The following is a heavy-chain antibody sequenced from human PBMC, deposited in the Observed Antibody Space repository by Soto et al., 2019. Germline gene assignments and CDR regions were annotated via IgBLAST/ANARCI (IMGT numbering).Heavy chain of an antibody. CDR3: ARGNYDSSGYPDY. V-gene: IGHV3-33*01. CDR2: IWYDGRNK. D-gene: IGHD3-22*01. J-gene: IGHJ4*02. CDR1: GFTFSSYG. Sequence: QVQLVESGGGVVQPGRSLRLSCAASGFTFSSYGMHWVRQAPGKGREWVAVIWYDGRNKYYADSVKGRFTISRDNSKNTLFLQMNSLRAEDTAVYYCARGNYDSSGYPDYWGQGTLVTVSS.